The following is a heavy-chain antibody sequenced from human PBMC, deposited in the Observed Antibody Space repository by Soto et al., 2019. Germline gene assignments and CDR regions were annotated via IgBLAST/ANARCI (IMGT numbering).Heavy chain of an antibody. D-gene: IGHD3-22*01. CDR2: IIPIFGTA. CDR1: GGTFSSYA. J-gene: IGHJ3*02. CDR3: ASSALYDSSGSDAFDI. V-gene: IGHV1-69*13. Sequence: ASVKVSCKASGGTFSSYAISWVRQAPGQGLEWMGGIIPIFGTANYAQKFQGRVTITADESTSTAYMELSSLRSEDTAVYYCASSALYDSSGSDAFDIWGQGTMVTVSS.